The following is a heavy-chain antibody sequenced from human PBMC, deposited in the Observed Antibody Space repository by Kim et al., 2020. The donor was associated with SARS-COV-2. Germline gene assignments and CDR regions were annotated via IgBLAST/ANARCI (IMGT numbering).Heavy chain of an antibody. CDR1: GFTFSLHH. J-gene: IGHJ5*01. Sequence: GGSLRLSCEASGFTFSLHHMHWVRQIAGRGLEWIAAIGSAGDSFYPGSVKGRFTISRENAGNSIHLQMNNLRAGDTAVYFCARGVRGYSSSWYIFDSWDRGTQVTVSS. D-gene: IGHD6-13*01. CDR2: IGSAGDS. CDR3: ARGVRGYSSSWYIFDS. V-gene: IGHV3-13*01.